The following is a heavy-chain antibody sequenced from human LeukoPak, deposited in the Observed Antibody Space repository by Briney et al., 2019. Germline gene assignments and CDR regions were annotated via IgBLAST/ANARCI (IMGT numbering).Heavy chain of an antibody. CDR3: ASSDDSSGYYYH. Sequence: SETLSLTCTVSGGSISSYYWSWIRQPPGKGLEWIGEINHSGSTNYNPSLKSRVTISVDTSKNQFSLKLSSVTAADTAVYYCASSDDSSGYYYHWGQGTLVTVSS. CDR1: GGSISSYY. V-gene: IGHV4-34*01. D-gene: IGHD3-22*01. J-gene: IGHJ5*02. CDR2: INHSGST.